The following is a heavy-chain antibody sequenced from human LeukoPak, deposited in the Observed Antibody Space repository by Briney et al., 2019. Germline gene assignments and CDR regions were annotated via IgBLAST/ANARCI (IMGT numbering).Heavy chain of an antibody. CDR2: MNPNSGNT. CDR3: ARGLKVRRTIFGVVSANEYDWFDP. Sequence: ASVKVSCKASGYTFTSYDINWVRQATGQELEWMGWMNPNSGNTGYAQKFQGRVTMTRNTSISTAYMELSSLRSEDTAVYYCARGLKVRRTIFGVVSANEYDWFDPWGQGTLVTVSS. D-gene: IGHD3-3*01. CDR1: GYTFTSYD. J-gene: IGHJ5*02. V-gene: IGHV1-8*01.